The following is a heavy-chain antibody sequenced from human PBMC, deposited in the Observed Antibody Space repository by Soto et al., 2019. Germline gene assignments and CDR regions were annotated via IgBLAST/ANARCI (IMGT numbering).Heavy chain of an antibody. J-gene: IGHJ4*02. D-gene: IGHD5-12*01. Sequence: QVPLVQSGAEVKKPGASVKVSCKASGYTFNTYGISWVRQAPGQGLEWMGWISTKNGNTNYEQKLQGRVSMTTDTSTSTAYMELRSLTSDDTAVYYCARGGLTEVATFGYWGQGTLVTVSS. V-gene: IGHV1-18*04. CDR3: ARGGLTEVATFGY. CDR2: ISTKNGNT. CDR1: GYTFNTYG.